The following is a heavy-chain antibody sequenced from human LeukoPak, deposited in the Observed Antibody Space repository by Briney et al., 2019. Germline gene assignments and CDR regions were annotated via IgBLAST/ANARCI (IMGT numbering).Heavy chain of an antibody. D-gene: IGHD5/OR15-5a*01. V-gene: IGHV4-61*01. Sequence: SETLSLTCTVSGVSVSSGSYFWSWIRQPPGEGPQRIGYIYHDGSTNYSPSLRSRVSISVDTSKNQFSLKLSSVTTADTAVYFCATFFDFWFGPWGQGTQVTVSS. CDR2: IYHDGST. CDR1: GVSVSSGSYF. J-gene: IGHJ5*02. CDR3: ATFFDFWFGP.